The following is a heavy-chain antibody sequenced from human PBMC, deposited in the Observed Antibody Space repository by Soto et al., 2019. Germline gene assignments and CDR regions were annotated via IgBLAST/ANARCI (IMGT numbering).Heavy chain of an antibody. CDR3: ARDRNGGWFHMDV. J-gene: IGHJ6*02. V-gene: IGHV3-33*01. D-gene: IGHD6-19*01. Sequence: QVQLVESGGGVVQPGRYLRLSCVGSGFPFWHYGMHWVRQAPGKGLERVAVIWSDGNKESYADSVKGRFAISRDNLKDTLYLEMNSLRVEDTAVYFCARDRNGGWFHMDVWGQGTTVSVSS. CDR1: GFPFWHYG. CDR2: IWSDGNKE.